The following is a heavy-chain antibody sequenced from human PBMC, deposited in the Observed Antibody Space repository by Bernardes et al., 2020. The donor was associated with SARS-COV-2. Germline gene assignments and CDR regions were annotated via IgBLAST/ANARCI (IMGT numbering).Heavy chain of an antibody. CDR3: ARDQDAYYYYYGMDV. D-gene: IGHD2-15*01. CDR2: IYHSGKT. J-gene: IGHJ6*02. Sequence: LSLTCTVSGGSISSHYWTWIRQPPGKGLEWIGYIYHSGKTNYNPSLKSRVTISVDMSRTQFSLRLSSVTAADTAVYYCARDQDAYYYYYGMDVWGQGTTVTVSS. V-gene: IGHV4-59*11. CDR1: GGSISSHY.